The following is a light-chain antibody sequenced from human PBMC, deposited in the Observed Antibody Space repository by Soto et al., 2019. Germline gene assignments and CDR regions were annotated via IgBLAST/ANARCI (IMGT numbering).Light chain of an antibody. CDR3: QSYDSSLSGSEV. J-gene: IGLJ1*01. CDR2: GNG. CDR1: SSNIGAGND. V-gene: IGLV1-40*01. Sequence: QSVLTQPPSVSGAPGQRDTISCTGSSSNIGAGNDVHWYQHLPGTAPKLLIYGNGNRPSGVPDRFSGSKSGTSASLAITGHQAEDEADYYCQSYDSSLSGSEVFGTGTKLTVL.